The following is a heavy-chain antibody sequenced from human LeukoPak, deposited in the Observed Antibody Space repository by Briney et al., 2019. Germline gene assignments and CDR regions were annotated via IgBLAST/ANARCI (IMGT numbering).Heavy chain of an antibody. CDR3: ARGSSSGWYTDYYYYGMDV. D-gene: IGHD6-19*01. CDR1: GFTFSSYS. V-gene: IGHV3-21*01. CDR2: ISSSSSYI. J-gene: IGHJ6*04. Sequence: PGGSLRLSCAASGFTFSSYSMNWVRQAPGKGLEWVSSISSSSSYIYYAESVKGRFTISRDNAKNSLYLQMNSLRAEDTAVYYCARGSSSGWYTDYYYYGMDVWGKGTTVTVSS.